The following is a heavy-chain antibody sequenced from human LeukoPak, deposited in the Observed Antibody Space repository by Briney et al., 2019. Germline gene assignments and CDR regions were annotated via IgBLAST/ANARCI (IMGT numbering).Heavy chain of an antibody. J-gene: IGHJ4*02. D-gene: IGHD6-19*01. CDR2: INHSGST. CDR1: GGSFSGYY. CDR3: ARGIGGWYTY. Sequence: SETLSLTCAVYGGSFSGYYWSWIRQPPGKGLEWIGEINHSGSTNYNPSLKSRVTISVDTSKNQFSLKLSSVTAADTAVYYCARGIGGWYTYWGQGTLVTVSS. V-gene: IGHV4-34*01.